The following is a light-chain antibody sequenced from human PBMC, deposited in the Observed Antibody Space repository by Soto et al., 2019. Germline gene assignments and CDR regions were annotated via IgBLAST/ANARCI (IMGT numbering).Light chain of an antibody. V-gene: IGLV1-47*02. CDR3: AVWDDSLSGVV. CDR1: TSNIGSNL. CDR2: NDN. Sequence: QSVLAQPPSASGTPGQRVTISCSGSTSNIGSNLASWYQQLPGSAPKLLIYNDNERPSGVPDRFSGSKSGTSASLGISGLRSEAEAHYFCAVWDDSLSGVVFGAGTQLTVL. J-gene: IGLJ2*01.